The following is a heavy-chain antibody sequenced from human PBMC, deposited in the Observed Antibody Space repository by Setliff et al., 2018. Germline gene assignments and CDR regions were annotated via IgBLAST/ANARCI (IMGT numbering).Heavy chain of an antibody. Sequence: SETLSLTCTVSGGSISSSSYYWGWIRQPPGKGLEWIGSIYYSGSTYYNPSLKSRVTISVDTSKNQFSLKLSSVTAADTAVYYCARPTRETGYCSGGSCYSGGDFDYWGQGTLVTV. CDR3: ARPTRETGYCSGGSCYSGGDFDY. V-gene: IGHV4-39*01. CDR1: GGSISSSSYY. CDR2: IYYSGST. D-gene: IGHD2-15*01. J-gene: IGHJ4*02.